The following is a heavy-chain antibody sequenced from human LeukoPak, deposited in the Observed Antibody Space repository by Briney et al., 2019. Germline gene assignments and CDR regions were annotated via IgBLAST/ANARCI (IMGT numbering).Heavy chain of an antibody. CDR1: GGSISSSSYY. Sequence: SETLSLTCTVSGGSISSSSYYWGWIRQSPGKGLEWIGEINDYSGNTNYNPSLNSRVSISLEKSKNQFSLELRSVTAADTAVYYCARGRIAKIVVVHSFQYGMDVWGQGATVTVSS. CDR3: ARGRIAKIVVVHSFQYGMDV. CDR2: INDYSGNT. V-gene: IGHV4-39*07. J-gene: IGHJ6*02. D-gene: IGHD3-22*01.